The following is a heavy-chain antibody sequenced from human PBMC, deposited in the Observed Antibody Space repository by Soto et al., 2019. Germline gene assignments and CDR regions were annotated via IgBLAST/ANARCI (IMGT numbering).Heavy chain of an antibody. CDR2: IIPILDIP. J-gene: IGHJ6*02. CDR3: ASHFTGVLVLGASPPGGDNYGWDV. D-gene: IGHD2-15*01. CDR1: GGTFSRYT. Sequence: QVQLVQSGAEVKKPGSSVKVSCKASGGTFSRYTFTWVRQAPGQGLEWRERIIPILDIPNYAQNFQGRVTITADKSTSTAYMELSSLTSDDTAVYYCASHFTGVLVLGASPPGGDNYGWDVWGQGTTVTVSS. V-gene: IGHV1-69*02.